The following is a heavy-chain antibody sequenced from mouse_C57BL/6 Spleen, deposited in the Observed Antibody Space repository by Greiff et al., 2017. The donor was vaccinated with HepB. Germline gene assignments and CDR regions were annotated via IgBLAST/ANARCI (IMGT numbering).Heavy chain of an antibody. Sequence: VQLQQSGPGLVKPSQSLSLTCSVTGYSITSGYYWNWIRQFPGNKLEWMGYISYDGSNNYNPSLKNRISITRDTSKNQFFLKLNSVTTEDTATYYCARREIYYYGSDYAMDYWGQGTSVTVSS. D-gene: IGHD1-1*01. V-gene: IGHV3-6*01. CDR3: ARREIYYYGSDYAMDY. J-gene: IGHJ4*01. CDR2: ISYDGSN. CDR1: GYSITSGYY.